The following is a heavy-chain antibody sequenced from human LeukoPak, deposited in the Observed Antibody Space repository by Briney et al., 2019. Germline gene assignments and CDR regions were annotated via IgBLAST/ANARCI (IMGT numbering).Heavy chain of an antibody. V-gene: IGHV3-23*01. J-gene: IGHJ4*02. CDR2: ISGGGGST. Sequence: GGSLRLSCAASGFTFSSYSIHWVRQAPGKGLEWVSAISGGGGSTYYADSVKGRFTISRDNSKNTLYLQMNSLRAEDTAVYYCARSRGSYFGQGTLVTVSS. CDR1: GFTFSSYS. CDR3: ARSRGSY. D-gene: IGHD1-26*01.